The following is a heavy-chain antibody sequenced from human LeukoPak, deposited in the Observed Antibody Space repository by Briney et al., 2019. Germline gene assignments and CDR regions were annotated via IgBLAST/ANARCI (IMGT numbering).Heavy chain of an antibody. V-gene: IGHV3-21*01. CDR2: ITSGSSYI. CDR3: ARDPYSGSYGNYYYYFMDV. J-gene: IGHJ6*03. CDR1: GFTFSSYN. Sequence: GGSLRLSCAASGFTFSSYNMNWVRQAPGKGLEWVSPITSGSSYIYYADSVKGRFTISRDNAKNSLYLQMNSLRAEDTAVYYCARDPYSGSYGNYYYYFMDVWGKGTTVTISS. D-gene: IGHD1-26*01.